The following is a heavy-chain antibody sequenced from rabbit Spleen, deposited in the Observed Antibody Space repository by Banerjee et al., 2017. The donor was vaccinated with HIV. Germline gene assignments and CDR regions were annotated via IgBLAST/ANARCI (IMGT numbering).Heavy chain of an antibody. V-gene: IGHV1S45*01. Sequence: QEQLEESGGGLVKPEGSLTLTCTASGVSFSFSNYMCWVRQAPGKGLEWIGCVDVGSSGFTYFANWAKGRFTISKTSSTTVTLKMTSLTAADTATYFCARDAGSSFSSYGMDLWGQGTLVTVS. J-gene: IGHJ6*01. CDR1: GVSFSFSNY. D-gene: IGHD8-1*01. CDR3: ARDAGSSFSSYGMDL. CDR2: VDVGSSGFT.